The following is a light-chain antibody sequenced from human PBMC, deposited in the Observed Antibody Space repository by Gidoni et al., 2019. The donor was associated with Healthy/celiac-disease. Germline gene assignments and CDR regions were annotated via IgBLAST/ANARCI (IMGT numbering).Light chain of an antibody. J-gene: IGKJ4*01. V-gene: IGKV1-33*01. CDR2: AAS. CDR1: QDISNY. Sequence: EIQTTQSPSSLSSSVGDRVTMTCQASQDISNYLNWYQQKPGKAPKLLIYAASNLETGVPSRFSGSGSGTDFTFTISSLQPEDIATYYCQQYDNYPAAFGGGTKVEIK. CDR3: QQYDNYPAA.